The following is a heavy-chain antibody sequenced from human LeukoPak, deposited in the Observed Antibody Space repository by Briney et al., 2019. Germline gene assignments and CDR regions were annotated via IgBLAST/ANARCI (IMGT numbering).Heavy chain of an antibody. CDR1: GFTFSSYG. CDR2: ISYDGSNK. J-gene: IGHJ3*02. CDR3: AKDYAYSGYDGEGAFDI. D-gene: IGHD5-12*01. V-gene: IGHV3-30*18. Sequence: GRSRRLSCAASGFTFSSYGMHWVRQAPGKGLEWVAVISYDGSNKYYADSVKGRFTISRDNSKNTLYLQINSLRAEDTAVYYCAKDYAYSGYDGEGAFDIWGQGTMVTVSS.